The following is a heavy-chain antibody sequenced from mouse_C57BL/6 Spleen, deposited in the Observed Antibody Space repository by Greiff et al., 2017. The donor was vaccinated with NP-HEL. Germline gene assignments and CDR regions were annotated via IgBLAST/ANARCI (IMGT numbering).Heavy chain of an antibody. V-gene: IGHV1-52*01. CDR3: ASPYSGYAMDY. CDR1: GYTFTSYW. CDR2: IDPSDSET. Sequence: QVQLQQPGAELVRPGSSVKLSCKASGYTFTSYWMHWVKQRPIQGLEWIGNIDPSDSETHYNQKFKDKATLTVDKSSSTAYMPLSSLTSEDSAVYYCASPYSGYAMDYWGQGTSVTVSS. J-gene: IGHJ4*01. D-gene: IGHD2-12*01.